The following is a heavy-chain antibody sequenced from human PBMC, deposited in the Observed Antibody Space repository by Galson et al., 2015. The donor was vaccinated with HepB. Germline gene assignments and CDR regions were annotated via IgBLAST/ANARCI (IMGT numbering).Heavy chain of an antibody. V-gene: IGHV1-18*04. CDR2: ISAYNGNT. CDR1: GYTFTSYG. CDR3: ARDPQRILTGYAYNWFDP. D-gene: IGHD3-9*01. J-gene: IGHJ5*02. Sequence: SVKVSCKASGYTFTSYGISWGRQAPGQGLEWMGWISAYNGNTNYAQKLQGRVTMTTDTSTSTAYMELRSLRSDDTAVYYCARDPQRILTGYAYNWFDPWGQGTLVTVSS.